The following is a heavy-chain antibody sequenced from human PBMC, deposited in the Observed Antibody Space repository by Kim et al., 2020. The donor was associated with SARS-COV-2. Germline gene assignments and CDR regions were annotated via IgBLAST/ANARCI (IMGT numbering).Heavy chain of an antibody. CDR3: GSSNSDYHLLDVFDY. V-gene: IGHV4-39*01. J-gene: IGHJ4*01. D-gene: IGHD3-16*01. CDR1: GGSISSGSYF. CDR2: IYYSGST. Sequence: SETLSLTCTVSGGSISSGSYFWGWIRQPPGKGLEWIGSIYYSGSTYYTPSLKSRVTISVDTSKNQFTLRLSSVTAADTAVYYCGSSNSDYHLLDVFDYWG.